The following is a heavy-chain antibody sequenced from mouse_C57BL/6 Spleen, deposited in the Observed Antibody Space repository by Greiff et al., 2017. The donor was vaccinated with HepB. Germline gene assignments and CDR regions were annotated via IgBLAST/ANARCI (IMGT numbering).Heavy chain of an antibody. CDR1: GFTFSSYA. CDR3: TRASHYGSSPAWFAY. V-gene: IGHV5-9-1*02. J-gene: IGHJ3*01. D-gene: IGHD1-1*01. CDR2: ISSGGDYI. Sequence: EVKLVESGEGLVKPGGSLKLSCAASGFTFSSYAMSWVRQTPEKRLEWVAYISSGGDYIYYADTVKGRFTISRDNARNTLYLQMSSLKSEDTAMYYCTRASHYGSSPAWFAYWGQGTLVTVSA.